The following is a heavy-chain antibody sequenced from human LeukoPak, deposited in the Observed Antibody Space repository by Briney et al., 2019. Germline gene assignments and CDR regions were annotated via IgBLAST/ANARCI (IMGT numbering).Heavy chain of an antibody. D-gene: IGHD1-26*01. Sequence: GGSLRLSCAASGFTFSDYWMTWGRQVPGKGLEWVANINRAGIESYYVDSVKGRFTISRDNAEKSLYLQMDRLRVDDTAVYYCARVGTWDLPRVFDNWGQGTLVTVSS. V-gene: IGHV3-7*01. J-gene: IGHJ4*02. CDR3: ARVGTWDLPRVFDN. CDR1: GFTFSDYW. CDR2: INRAGIES.